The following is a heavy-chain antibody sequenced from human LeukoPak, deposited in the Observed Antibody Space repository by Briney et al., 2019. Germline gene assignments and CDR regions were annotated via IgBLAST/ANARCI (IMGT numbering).Heavy chain of an antibody. CDR1: GFTFSSYA. J-gene: IGHJ5*02. V-gene: IGHV3-30*04. D-gene: IGHD3-16*01. CDR3: AKEDAPLGGRPNP. Sequence: GGSLRLSCAASGFTFSSYAMHWVRQAPGKGLEWVTIISFDGSNKYYADSVKGRFTISRDNSKNTLCLQMKSLRPEDTAVYYCAKEDAPLGGRPNPWGQGVLVTVSS. CDR2: ISFDGSNK.